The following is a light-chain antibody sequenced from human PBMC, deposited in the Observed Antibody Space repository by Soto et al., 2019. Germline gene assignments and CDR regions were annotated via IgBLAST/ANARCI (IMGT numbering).Light chain of an antibody. CDR1: QSILYTPNNNNY. Sequence: DIVMTQSPDSLAVSLGERATINCKSSQSILYTPNNNNYLAWFQQKPGQPPRLLIYWASTRESGVPDRFSGSGSGTDFTLTISSLQAEDVAVYYCQQYYNTFPTFGQGTKVDIK. CDR2: WAS. CDR3: QQYYNTFPT. J-gene: IGKJ1*01. V-gene: IGKV4-1*01.